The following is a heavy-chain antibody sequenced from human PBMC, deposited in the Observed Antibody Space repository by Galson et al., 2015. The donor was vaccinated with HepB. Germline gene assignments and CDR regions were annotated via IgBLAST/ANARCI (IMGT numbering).Heavy chain of an antibody. V-gene: IGHV3-7*01. CDR2: IKPDGSEK. CDR3: ACGFDY. CDR1: GVAFSVSL. J-gene: IGHJ4*02. Sequence: PLGVAGAASGVAFSVSLRPGARQAPGEGLGWVANIKPDGSEKNYVDSVKGRFTISRDNAKSSLSLQMNSLRAEDTAVYYCACGFDYWGQGTLVTVSS.